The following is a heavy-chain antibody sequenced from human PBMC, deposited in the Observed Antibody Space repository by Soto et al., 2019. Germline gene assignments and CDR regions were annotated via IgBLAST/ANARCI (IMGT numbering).Heavy chain of an antibody. D-gene: IGHD3-3*01. Sequence: EVQLLESGGGLVQPGGSLRLSCAASGFTFSSYAMSWVRQAPGKGLEWVSAISGSGGSTYYADYVKRRFTISRDNSKNTLYLQMNSLRAEDTAVYYCAKSSSGRDAFDIWGQGTMVTVSS. V-gene: IGHV3-23*01. CDR3: AKSSSGRDAFDI. CDR2: ISGSGGST. CDR1: GFTFSSYA. J-gene: IGHJ3*02.